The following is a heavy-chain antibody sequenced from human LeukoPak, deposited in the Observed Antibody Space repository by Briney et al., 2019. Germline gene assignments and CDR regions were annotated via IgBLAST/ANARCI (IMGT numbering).Heavy chain of an antibody. Sequence: SETLSLTCTVSGGSISSSSYYWGWIRQPPGKGLEWIGSIYYSGSTYYNPSLKSRVTISVDTSKNQFSLKLSSVTAADTAVYYCARDRVADYSSGYYWGGAFDIWGQGTMVTVSS. CDR1: GGSISSSSYY. J-gene: IGHJ3*02. CDR3: ARDRVADYSSGYYWGGAFDI. V-gene: IGHV4-39*07. D-gene: IGHD3-22*01. CDR2: IYYSGST.